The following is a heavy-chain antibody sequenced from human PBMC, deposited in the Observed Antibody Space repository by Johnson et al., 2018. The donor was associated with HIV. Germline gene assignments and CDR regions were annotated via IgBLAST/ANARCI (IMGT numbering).Heavy chain of an antibody. CDR1: GFIFDDYA. J-gene: IGHJ3*02. CDR3: AKVVGRATSGWDAFDI. D-gene: IGHD6-13*01. V-gene: IGHV3-9*01. CDR2: INWNSGTI. Sequence: VQLVESGGTLVQPGRSLRLSCSTSGFIFDDYAMHWVRQAPGKGLEWVAGINWNSGTIGYADSVKGRFTISRDNAKNSLFLQMNSLRLEDTAMYYCAKVVGRATSGWDAFDIWGQGTVVTVSS.